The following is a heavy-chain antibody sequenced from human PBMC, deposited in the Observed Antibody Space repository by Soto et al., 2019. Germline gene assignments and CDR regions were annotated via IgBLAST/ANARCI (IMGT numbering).Heavy chain of an antibody. CDR2: ISYDGSNK. CDR1: GFTFSSYG. V-gene: IGHV3-30*18. CDR3: AKDRQDTAMDHYFDY. J-gene: IGHJ4*02. D-gene: IGHD5-18*01. Sequence: GGSLRLSCAASGFTFSSYGMHWVRQAPGKGLEWVAVISYDGSNKYYADSVKGRFTISRDNSKNTLYLQMNSLRAEDTAVYYCAKDRQDTAMDHYFDYWGQGTLVTVSS.